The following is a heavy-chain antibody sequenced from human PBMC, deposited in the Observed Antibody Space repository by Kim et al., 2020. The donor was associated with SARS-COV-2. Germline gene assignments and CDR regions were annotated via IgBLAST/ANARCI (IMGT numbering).Heavy chain of an antibody. J-gene: IGHJ4*02. Sequence: SETLSLTCTVSGASISNTDYYWGWIRQPRGKGLEWIGSIYNSGSTVYNPSLKSRVTISLEMSKNQFSLKLSSMTAADTAVYYCARRGRCTGGTCYAHLDYWGQGTLVTVSS. D-gene: IGHD2-15*01. CDR2: IYNSGST. CDR1: GASISNTDYY. CDR3: ARRGRCTGGTCYAHLDY. V-gene: IGHV4-39*01.